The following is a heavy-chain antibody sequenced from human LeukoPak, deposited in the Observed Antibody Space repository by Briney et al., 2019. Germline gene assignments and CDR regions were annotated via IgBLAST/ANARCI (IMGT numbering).Heavy chain of an antibody. V-gene: IGHV7-4-1*02. CDR2: ISTNTRYP. J-gene: IGHJ1*01. CDR3: ARDYTLTLGTTTYFQH. D-gene: IGHD1-7*01. CDR1: GYIFDIYA. Sequence: ASVKVSCKASGYIFDIYALIWLRQAPGQGLELMGWISTNTRYPTYAQRCTGRFVFSLYTSASTTYLQISSLKPEDTAVYYCARDYTLTLGTTTYFQHWGQGTLVTVSS.